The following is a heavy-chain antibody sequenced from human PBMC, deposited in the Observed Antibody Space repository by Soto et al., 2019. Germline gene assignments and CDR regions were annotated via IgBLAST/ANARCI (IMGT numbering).Heavy chain of an antibody. V-gene: IGHV3-13*01. CDR2: IGTAGDT. Sequence: GGSLRLSCAASGFTFSSYDMHWVRQATGKGLEWVSAIGTAGDTYYPGSVKGRFTISRENAKNSLYLQMNSLRAEDTAVYYCTTDSYSTMIVVRFDYWGHGTLVTVSS. CDR3: TTDSYSTMIVVRFDY. J-gene: IGHJ4*01. D-gene: IGHD3-22*01. CDR1: GFTFSSYD.